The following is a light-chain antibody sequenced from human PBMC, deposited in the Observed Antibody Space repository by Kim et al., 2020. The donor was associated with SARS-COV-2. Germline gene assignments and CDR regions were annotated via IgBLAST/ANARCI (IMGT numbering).Light chain of an antibody. Sequence: DIVLTQSPVTLSLSPGERVTLSCRASQSVTNYLAWYQHKPGQAPRLLIYDASKRGTGIPARFSGSGSGTDFTLNISSLEPGDFALYYLQQHCNWLWTFGRRAKVDIK. CDR1: QSVTNY. J-gene: IGKJ1*01. V-gene: IGKV3-11*01. CDR3: QQHCNWLWT. CDR2: DAS.